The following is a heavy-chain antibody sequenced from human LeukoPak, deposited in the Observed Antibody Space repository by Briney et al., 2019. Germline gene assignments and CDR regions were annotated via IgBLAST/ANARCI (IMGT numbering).Heavy chain of an antibody. CDR2: IIPIFGTA. CDR3: ARDETYYDFRSGYPNFDY. J-gene: IGHJ4*02. Sequence: ASVKVSCKASGGTFSSYAISWVRQAPGQGLEWMGGIIPIFGTANYAQKFQGRVTITADESTSTAYMEPSSLRSEDTAVYYCARDETYYDFRSGYPNFDYWGQRTLVTVSS. D-gene: IGHD3-3*01. CDR1: GGTFSSYA. V-gene: IGHV1-69*13.